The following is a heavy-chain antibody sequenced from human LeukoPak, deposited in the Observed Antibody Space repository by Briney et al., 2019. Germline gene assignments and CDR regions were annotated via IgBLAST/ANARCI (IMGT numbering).Heavy chain of an antibody. CDR1: GFTFSSYA. CDR3: AKGRITMVRGVIMYFDY. CDR2: ISGSGGST. D-gene: IGHD3-10*01. Sequence: GGSLRLSCAASGFTFSSYAMSWVRQAPGKGLEWVSAISGSGGSTCYADSVKGRFTISRDNSKNTLYLQMNSLRAEDTAVYYCAKGRITMVRGVIMYFDYWGQGTLVTVSS. J-gene: IGHJ4*02. V-gene: IGHV3-23*01.